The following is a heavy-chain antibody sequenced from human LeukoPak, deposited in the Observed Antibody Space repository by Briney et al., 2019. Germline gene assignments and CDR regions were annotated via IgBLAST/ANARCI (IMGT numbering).Heavy chain of an antibody. CDR1: GYTLTELS. CDR3: ARSDILTGYVNDAFDI. Sequence: ASVKVSCKVSGYTLTELSMHWVRQAPGKGLEWMGGFDPEDGETIYAQKFQGRVTMTEATSTDTAYMELSSLRSEDTAVYYCARSDILTGYVNDAFDIWGQGTMVTVSS. CDR2: FDPEDGET. D-gene: IGHD3-9*01. V-gene: IGHV1-24*01. J-gene: IGHJ3*02.